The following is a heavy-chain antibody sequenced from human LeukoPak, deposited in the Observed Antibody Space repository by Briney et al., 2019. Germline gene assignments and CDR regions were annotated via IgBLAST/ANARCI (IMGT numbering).Heavy chain of an antibody. Sequence: ASVKVSCKASGYTFTSYGISWVRQAPGQGLEWMGWISAYNGNTNYAQKLQGRVTMTTDTSTSTAYMELRSLRSDDTAVYYCARFSVTILGYDAFDIWGQGTMVTVSS. CDR1: GYTFTSYG. J-gene: IGHJ3*02. D-gene: IGHD4-17*01. V-gene: IGHV1-18*01. CDR2: ISAYNGNT. CDR3: ARFSVTILGYDAFDI.